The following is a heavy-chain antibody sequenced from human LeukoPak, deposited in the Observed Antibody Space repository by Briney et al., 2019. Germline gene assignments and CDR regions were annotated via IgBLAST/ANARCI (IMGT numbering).Heavy chain of an antibody. CDR2: IIPIFGTA. CDR3: ARGEVSSTSDAFDI. D-gene: IGHD6-13*01. V-gene: IGHV1-69*05. Sequence: ASVKVSCKASGGTFSSYAISWVRQAPGQGLEWMGGIIPIFGTANYAQKFQGRVTITTDESTSTAYMELSSLRSEDTAVYYCARGEVSSTSDAFDIWGQGTMVTVSS. CDR1: GGTFSSYA. J-gene: IGHJ3*02.